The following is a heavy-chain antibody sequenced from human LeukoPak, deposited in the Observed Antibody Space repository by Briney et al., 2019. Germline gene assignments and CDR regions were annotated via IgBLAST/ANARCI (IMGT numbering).Heavy chain of an antibody. V-gene: IGHV1-3*01. D-gene: IGHD2-15*01. CDR3: ARSYCSGGRCYWYYFDY. CDR1: GYTFTTYA. Sequence: ASVKVSCKASGYTFTTYAMHWVRQAPGQGLEWMGWINAGNGNTKYSQKFQGRVTITRDTSASTAYMELSSLRSEDTAVYYCARSYCSGGRCYWYYFDYWGQGTLVTVSS. J-gene: IGHJ4*02. CDR2: INAGNGNT.